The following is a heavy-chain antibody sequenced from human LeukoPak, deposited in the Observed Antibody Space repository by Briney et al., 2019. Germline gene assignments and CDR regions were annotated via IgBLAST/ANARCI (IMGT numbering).Heavy chain of an antibody. Sequence: GGSLRLSCAASGFTFSSYAMSWVRQAPGKGLEWVSDISGSGGSGGNTYYADSVKGRFTISRDNSKNTLYLLMNSLRAEDTAVYYCAKEDRTASSGYSDYWGQGTLVTVSS. CDR1: GFTFSSYA. J-gene: IGHJ4*02. CDR3: AKEDRTASSGYSDY. D-gene: IGHD3-22*01. CDR2: ISGSGGSGGNT. V-gene: IGHV3-23*01.